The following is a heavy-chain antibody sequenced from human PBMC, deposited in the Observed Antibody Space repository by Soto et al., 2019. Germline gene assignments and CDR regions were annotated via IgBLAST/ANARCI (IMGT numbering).Heavy chain of an antibody. CDR1: GYTLTELS. D-gene: IGHD4-17*01. CDR2: FDPEDGET. J-gene: IGHJ4*02. CDR3: ASYYGDSQPFDY. Sequence: GASVKVSCKVSGYTLTELSMHWVRQAPGKGLEWMGGFDPEDGETIYAQKFQGRVTMTEDTSTDTAYMELSSLRSEDTAVYYCASYYGDSQPFDYWGQGTLVTVSS. V-gene: IGHV1-24*01.